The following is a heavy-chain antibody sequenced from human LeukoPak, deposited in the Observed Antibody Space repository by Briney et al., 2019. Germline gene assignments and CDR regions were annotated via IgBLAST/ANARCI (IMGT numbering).Heavy chain of an antibody. D-gene: IGHD6-13*01. CDR1: GGSISSGDYY. CDR2: IYHSGST. V-gene: IGHV4-30-4*08. J-gene: IGHJ2*01. CDR3: ARDQGIAAPRWYFDL. Sequence: PSETLSLTCTVSGGSISSGDYYWSWIRQPPGKGLEWIGYIYHSGSTYYNPSLKSRVTISVDRSKNQFSLKLSSVTAADTAVYYCARDQGIAAPRWYFDLWGRGTLVTVSS.